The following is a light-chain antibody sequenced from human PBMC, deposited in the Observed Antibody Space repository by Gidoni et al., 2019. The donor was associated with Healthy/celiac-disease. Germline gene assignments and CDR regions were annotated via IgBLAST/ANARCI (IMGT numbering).Light chain of an antibody. Sequence: EIVMTQSPATLSVSPGERATLSCRARQSVSPNIPWYQQKPGQAPRLLIYGASPRATGNPARFCGRGSGTEFTLTISSLQSVEFAVYYCQQYNNWRRTFXXXTKVEIK. J-gene: IGKJ1*01. CDR1: QSVSPN. CDR3: QQYNNWRRT. V-gene: IGKV3-15*01. CDR2: GAS.